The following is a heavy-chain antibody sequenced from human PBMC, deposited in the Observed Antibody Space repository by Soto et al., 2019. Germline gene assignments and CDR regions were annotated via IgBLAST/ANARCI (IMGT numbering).Heavy chain of an antibody. D-gene: IGHD3-22*01. Sequence: QVQLQQWGAGLLKPSETLSLTCAVYGASFSGYYWRWIRQPPGKGLAWIGEINHSGSTNYNRSLKSRVTISVDTSKNQFTLKLSSVTAADAAVYYCARGRRLITMIVVVITKSAFDIWGQGTMVTVSS. J-gene: IGHJ3*02. CDR2: INHSGST. CDR1: GASFSGYY. V-gene: IGHV4-34*01. CDR3: ARGRRLITMIVVVITKSAFDI.